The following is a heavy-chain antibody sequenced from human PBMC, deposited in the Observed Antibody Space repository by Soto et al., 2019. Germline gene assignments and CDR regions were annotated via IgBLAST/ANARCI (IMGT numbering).Heavy chain of an antibody. D-gene: IGHD6-19*01. CDR1: GGSISSSSYY. CDR3: ARLGGTWQWLVTGPFDY. CDR2: IYYSGGT. J-gene: IGHJ4*02. Sequence: SETLSLTCTVSGGSISSSSYYWGWIRQPPGKGLEWIGSIYYSGGTYYNPSLKSRVTISVDTSKNQFSLKLSSVTAADTGVYYCARLGGTWQWLVTGPFDYWGQGTLVTVSS. V-gene: IGHV4-39*01.